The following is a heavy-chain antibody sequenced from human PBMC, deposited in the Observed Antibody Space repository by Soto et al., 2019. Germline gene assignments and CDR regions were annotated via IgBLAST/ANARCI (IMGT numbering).Heavy chain of an antibody. Sequence: GGSLRLSCAASGFTLSTYTINWVRQAPGKGLEWVGLSSSNAAITYYADSVKGRFTISRDNAENSLSLQMNSLRGEDTAVYYCARRRVGAMTTKKHFWLLDVSGKGTTVIGSS. V-gene: IGHV3-48*01. CDR1: GFTLSTYT. J-gene: IGHJ6*04. CDR2: SSSNAAIT. D-gene: IGHD3-3*02. CDR3: ARRRVGAMTTKKHFWLLDV.